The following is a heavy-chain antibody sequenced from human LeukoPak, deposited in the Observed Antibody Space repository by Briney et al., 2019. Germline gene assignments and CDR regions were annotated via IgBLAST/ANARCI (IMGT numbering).Heavy chain of an antibody. Sequence: PGGSLRLSCAASGFTFSSYSMNWVRQAPGKGLEWVSSISSSSSYIYYADSVKGRFTISRDNAKNSLYLQMNSLRAEDTAVYYCARRDIVLMVYPDYWGQRTLVTVSS. CDR1: GFTFSSYS. CDR2: ISSSSSYI. J-gene: IGHJ4*02. V-gene: IGHV3-21*01. CDR3: ARRDIVLMVYPDY. D-gene: IGHD2-8*01.